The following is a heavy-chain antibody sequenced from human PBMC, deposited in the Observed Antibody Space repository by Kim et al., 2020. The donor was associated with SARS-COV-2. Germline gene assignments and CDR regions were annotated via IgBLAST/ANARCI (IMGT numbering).Heavy chain of an antibody. CDR3: ANTVRVRGVIYLPNY. CDR1: GYTFTSYA. Sequence: ASVKVSCKASGYTFTSYAMHWVRQAPGQRLEWMGWINAGNGNTKYSQKFQGRVTITRDTSASTAYMDLSSLRSEDTAVYYCANTVRVRGVIYLPNYWGQGTLVTVSS. D-gene: IGHD3-10*01. CDR2: INAGNGNT. V-gene: IGHV1-3*01. J-gene: IGHJ4*02.